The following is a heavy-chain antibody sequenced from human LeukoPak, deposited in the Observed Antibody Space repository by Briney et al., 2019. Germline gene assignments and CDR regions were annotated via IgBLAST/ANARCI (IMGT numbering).Heavy chain of an antibody. CDR1: GGTFSSYA. D-gene: IGHD6-13*01. Sequence: SVKVSCKASGGTFSSYAISWVRLAPGQGLEWMGGIIPIFDTGNYAQKFQGRVTITTHESTSTAYMELSSLRSEDTAVYYCARVPNYRFIAAAAWFDPWGQGTLVTVSS. J-gene: IGHJ5*02. V-gene: IGHV1-69*05. CDR2: IIPIFDTG. CDR3: ARVPNYRFIAAAAWFDP.